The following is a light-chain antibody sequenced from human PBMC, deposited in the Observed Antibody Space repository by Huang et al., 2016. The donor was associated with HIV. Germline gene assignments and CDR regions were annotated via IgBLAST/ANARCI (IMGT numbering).Light chain of an antibody. J-gene: IGKJ1*01. CDR1: QGVSRN. V-gene: IGKV3-15*01. Sequence: EIVMTQSPATLSVSPGERATLSCRASQGVSRNLAWYQKKPGQAPRLLIDGASTRATCIPARLSGSGSGTEFTLTISSLQSEYFAVYYCQQYNNWPRTFGQGTKVEIK. CDR2: GAS. CDR3: QQYNNWPRT.